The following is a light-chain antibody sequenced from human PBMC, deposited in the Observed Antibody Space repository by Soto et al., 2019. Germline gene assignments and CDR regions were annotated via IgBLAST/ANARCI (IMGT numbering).Light chain of an antibody. Sequence: QSALTQPASVSGSPGQSITISCTGTSSDVGGFNYVSWYQQHPGKAPKLMIYEVNNRPSGVSNRFSGSKSGNTAFLTISGLQAEDEADYYCSSYTRSSNLVVFGGGTKLTVL. V-gene: IGLV2-14*01. CDR1: SSDVGGFNY. CDR3: SSYTRSSNLVV. J-gene: IGLJ2*01. CDR2: EVN.